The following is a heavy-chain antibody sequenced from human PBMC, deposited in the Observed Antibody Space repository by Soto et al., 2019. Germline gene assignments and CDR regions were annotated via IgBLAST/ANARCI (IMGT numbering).Heavy chain of an antibody. CDR1: GFTFSNYA. D-gene: IGHD3-16*02. V-gene: IGHV3-23*01. Sequence: GGSLRLSCAASGFTFSNYAMHWVRQAPGKGLEWVSAISGSGGSTYYADSVKGRFTISRDNSKNTLYLHMNSLKTEDTAVYYCSTDSYDFVWGSYRFLQYRGQGTLVTVSS. CDR2: ISGSGGST. J-gene: IGHJ4*02. CDR3: STDSYDFVWGSYRFLQY.